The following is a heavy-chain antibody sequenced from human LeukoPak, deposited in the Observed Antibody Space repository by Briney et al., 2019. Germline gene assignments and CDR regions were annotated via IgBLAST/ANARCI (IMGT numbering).Heavy chain of an antibody. Sequence: GGSLRLSCAASGFTFSSYAMHWVRQAPGKGLEYVSAISSNGGSTYYANSVKGRFTISRDNSKNTLYLQMGSLRAEDMAVYYCAREGTGPFCSGGSCYSRNAFDIWGQGTMVTVSS. J-gene: IGHJ3*02. D-gene: IGHD2-15*01. CDR3: AREGTGPFCSGGSCYSRNAFDI. V-gene: IGHV3-64*01. CDR2: ISSNGGST. CDR1: GFTFSSYA.